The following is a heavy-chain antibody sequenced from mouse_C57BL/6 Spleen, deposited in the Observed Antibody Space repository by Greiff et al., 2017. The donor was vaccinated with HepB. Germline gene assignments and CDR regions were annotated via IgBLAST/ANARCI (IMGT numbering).Heavy chain of an antibody. D-gene: IGHD2-4*01. J-gene: IGHJ4*01. CDR1: GYAFSSSW. CDR2: IYPGDGDT. Sequence: VKLQESGPELVKPGASVKISCKASGYAFSSSWMNWVKQRPGKGLEWIGRIYPGDGDTNYNGKFKGKATLTADKSSSTAYMQLSSLTSEDSAVYFCARRRSYYDYDLGAMDYWGQGTSVTVSS. CDR3: ARRRSYYDYDLGAMDY. V-gene: IGHV1-82*01.